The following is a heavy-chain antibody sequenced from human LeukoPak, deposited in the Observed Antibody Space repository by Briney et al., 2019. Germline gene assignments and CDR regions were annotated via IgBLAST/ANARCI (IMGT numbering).Heavy chain of an antibody. J-gene: IGHJ3*02. CDR3: ARYPSGITIFLGEAFDI. Sequence: PSETLSLTCTVSGGSISSGSYYWSWIRQPAGKGLEWIGRIYTSGSTNYNPSLKSRVTISVDTSKNQFSLKLSSVTAADTAVYYCARYPSGITIFLGEAFDIWGQGTMVTVSS. D-gene: IGHD3-3*01. CDR2: IYTSGST. CDR1: GGSISSGSYY. V-gene: IGHV4-61*02.